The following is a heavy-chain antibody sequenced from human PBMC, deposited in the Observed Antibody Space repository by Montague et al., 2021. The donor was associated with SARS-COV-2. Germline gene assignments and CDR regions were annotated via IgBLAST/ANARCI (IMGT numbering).Heavy chain of an antibody. Sequence: SLRLSCAASGFTFSSYAMHWVRQAPGKGLEWVAVISYDGSNKYYAAFVKGRITISRYSAKNTLYLQMNSLRAEDTAVYYCARVPGSGGYYGAFDLWGQGTLVTVSS. CDR1: GFTFSSYA. CDR3: ARVPGSGGYYGAFDL. V-gene: IGHV3-30-3*01. CDR2: ISYDGSNK. D-gene: IGHD1-26*01. J-gene: IGHJ3*01.